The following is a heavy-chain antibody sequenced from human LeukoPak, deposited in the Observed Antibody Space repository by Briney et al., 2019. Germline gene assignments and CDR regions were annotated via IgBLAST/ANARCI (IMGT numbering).Heavy chain of an antibody. CDR2: INPGDSDT. V-gene: IGHV5-51*01. Sequence: GESLKISCKGSGYSFTSYWIGWVRQMPGKGLEWMGIINPGDSDTRYSPSFQGHVTISADKSINTAYLQWGSLKASDTAIYYCARQSAVTAPVDYWGQGTLVTVSS. CDR1: GYSFTSYW. D-gene: IGHD2-21*02. J-gene: IGHJ4*02. CDR3: ARQSAVTAPVDY.